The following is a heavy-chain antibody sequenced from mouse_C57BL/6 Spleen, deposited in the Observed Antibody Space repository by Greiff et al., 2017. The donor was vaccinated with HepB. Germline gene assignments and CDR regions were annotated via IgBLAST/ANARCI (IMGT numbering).Heavy chain of an antibody. CDR3: ARSFYYYGGQDY. D-gene: IGHD1-1*02. Sequence: QVQLQQSGAELVRPGTSVKVSCKASGYAFTNYLIEWVKQRPGQGLEWIGVINPGSGGTNYNEKFKGKATLTADKSSSTAYMQLSSLTSEDSAVYFCARSFYYYGGQDYWGQGTSVTVSS. CDR2: INPGSGGT. V-gene: IGHV1-54*01. J-gene: IGHJ4*01. CDR1: GYAFTNYL.